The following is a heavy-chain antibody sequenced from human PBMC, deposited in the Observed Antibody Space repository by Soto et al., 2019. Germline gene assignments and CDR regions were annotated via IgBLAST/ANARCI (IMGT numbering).Heavy chain of an antibody. J-gene: IGHJ5*02. V-gene: IGHV1-69*01. CDR1: GGTFSSYI. D-gene: IGHD6-13*01. CDR2: IIPIFGTS. Sequence: QVQLVQSGAEVKKPGSSVRVSCKASGGTFSSYIITWVRQAPGQGLEWMGGIIPIFGTSTYAQKFQDRVTITADESTTTAYMELRSLRSEDTAVYYCARAYSSIKDWFDPWGQGTLVTVSS. CDR3: ARAYSSIKDWFDP.